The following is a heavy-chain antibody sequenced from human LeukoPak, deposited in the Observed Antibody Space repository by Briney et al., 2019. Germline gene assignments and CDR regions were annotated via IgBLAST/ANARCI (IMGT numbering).Heavy chain of an antibody. J-gene: IGHJ4*02. V-gene: IGHV3-23*01. CDR2: ISGSAGRT. D-gene: IGHD2-15*01. CDR3: AKLSCSGGSCYPPFDY. CDR1: GFTFTTYA. Sequence: GGSLRLSXAASGFTFTTYAMSWVRQAPGKGLEWVSGISGSAGRTNYADSVKGRFTISRDNSKNTLYVQMNSLRAEDTAVYYCAKLSCSGGSCYPPFDYWGQGTLVTVSS.